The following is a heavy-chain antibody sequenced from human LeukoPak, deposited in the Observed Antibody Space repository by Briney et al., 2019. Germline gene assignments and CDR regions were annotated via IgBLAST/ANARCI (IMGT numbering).Heavy chain of an antibody. J-gene: IGHJ5*02. V-gene: IGHV1-3*01. CDR3: ARAGPLGYCSSTSCYFGWFDP. CDR2: INAGNGNT. Sequence: GASVKVSCKASGYTFTSYAMHWVRQAPGQRLEWMGWINAGNGNTKYSQKFQGRVTITRDTSASTAYMELSSLRSEDTAVYHCARAGPLGYCSSTSCYFGWFDPWGQGTLVTVSS. CDR1: GYTFTSYA. D-gene: IGHD2-2*03.